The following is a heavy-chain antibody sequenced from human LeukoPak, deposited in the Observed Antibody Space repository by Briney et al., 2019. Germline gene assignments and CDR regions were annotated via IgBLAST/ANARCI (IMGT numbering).Heavy chain of an antibody. CDR1: GGSISSYY. V-gene: IGHV4-4*07. CDR2: IYPSRST. J-gene: IGHJ4*02. D-gene: IGHD4-17*01. CDR3: ATGAYSYFDN. Sequence: PSETLSLTCTVSGGSISSYYWSWIRQPAGEGLEWVGRIYPSRSTNYNPSLKSRVTVSLDTSKNQFSLKLSSVTAADTAVYYCATGAYSYFDNWGQGTLVIFSP.